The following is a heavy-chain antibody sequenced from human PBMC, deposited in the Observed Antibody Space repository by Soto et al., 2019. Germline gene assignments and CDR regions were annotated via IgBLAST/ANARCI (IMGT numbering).Heavy chain of an antibody. CDR3: ARERAAPSWIDP. CDR2: IYYSGTT. CDR1: GGSVSSGSYY. D-gene: IGHD6-6*01. V-gene: IGHV4-61*01. J-gene: IGHJ5*02. Sequence: PSETLSLTCTVSGGSVSSGSYYWSWIRQPPGKGLEWIGYIYYSGTTDYNPSLKGRVTMSVDTSKNQFSLTLTSVTAADTAVYYCARERAAPSWIDPWGRGTLVTVSS.